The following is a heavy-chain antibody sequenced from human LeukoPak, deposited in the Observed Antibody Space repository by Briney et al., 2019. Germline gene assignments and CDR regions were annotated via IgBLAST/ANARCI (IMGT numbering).Heavy chain of an antibody. CDR1: GGSFSGYY. J-gene: IGHJ2*01. Sequence: SETLSLTCAVYGGSFSGYYWSWIRQPPGKGLEWIGEINHSGSTNYNPSLKSRVTISVDTSKNQFSLKLSSVTAADTAVYYCARRNGARLGWYFDLWGRGTLVTVSS. V-gene: IGHV4-34*01. CDR3: ARRNGARLGWYFDL. CDR2: INHSGST. D-gene: IGHD4-17*01.